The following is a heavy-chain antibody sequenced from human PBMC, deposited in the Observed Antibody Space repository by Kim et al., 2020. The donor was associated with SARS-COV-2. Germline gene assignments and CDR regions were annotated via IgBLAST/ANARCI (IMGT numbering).Heavy chain of an antibody. Sequence: GGSLRLSCAASGFTFSNAWMSWVRQAPGKGLEWVGRIKTKTDGGTTDYAAPVKGRFTISRDDSKNTLYLQMNSLKTEDTAVYYCTTAYYYGSGSYSISLYWGQGTLVTVSS. CDR1: GFTFSNAW. CDR2: IKTKTDGGTT. D-gene: IGHD3-10*01. CDR3: TTAYYYGSGSYSISLY. V-gene: IGHV3-15*01. J-gene: IGHJ4*02.